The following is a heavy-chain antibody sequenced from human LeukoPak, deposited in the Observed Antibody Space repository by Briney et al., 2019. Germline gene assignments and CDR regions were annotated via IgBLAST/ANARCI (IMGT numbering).Heavy chain of an antibody. Sequence: PSETLSLTCTVSGGSISSSYCSWFRESPGKGLEWIGYTHNSGSTNYHPSLKSRVTMSVDTAKNQFSLKLTSVTAADTAVYFCARGGWSLDSWGQGTLVTVSS. CDR2: THNSGST. CDR1: GGSISSSY. D-gene: IGHD6-19*01. J-gene: IGHJ4*02. V-gene: IGHV4-59*01. CDR3: ARGGWSLDS.